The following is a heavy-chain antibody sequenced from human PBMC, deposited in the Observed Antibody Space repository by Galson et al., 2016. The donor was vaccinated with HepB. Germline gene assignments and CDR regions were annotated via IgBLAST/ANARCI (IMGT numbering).Heavy chain of an antibody. CDR2: ISYDGRNT. V-gene: IGHV3-30*18. CDR1: GFVFSRFG. Sequence: SLRLSCAASGFVFSRFGLHWVRQAPGKGPEWVAVISYDGRNTFYADSVKGRFTISRDDSKNTVYLHMNSLRVEDTAVYYCAKDQRQQLWKHNFDDWGQGTRVIVSP. CDR3: AKDQRQQLWKHNFDD. D-gene: IGHD5-18*01. J-gene: IGHJ4*02.